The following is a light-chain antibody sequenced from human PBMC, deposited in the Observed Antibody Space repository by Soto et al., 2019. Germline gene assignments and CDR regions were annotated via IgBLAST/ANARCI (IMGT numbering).Light chain of an antibody. CDR2: AAS. J-gene: IGKJ3*01. CDR1: QGITTR. V-gene: IGKV1D-12*01. CDR3: QQANSLPFT. Sequence: DIQMTQSPSSVSASVGDRVTITCRASQGITTRLVWYQQKPGEAPKLLVYAASTLQTGVPSRFSGSGSGTEFSLTISSLQPEDSATYFCQQANSLPFTFGPGTKVHV.